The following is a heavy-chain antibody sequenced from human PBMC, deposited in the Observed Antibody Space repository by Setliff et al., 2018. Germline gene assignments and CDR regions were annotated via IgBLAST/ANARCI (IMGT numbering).Heavy chain of an antibody. D-gene: IGHD6-19*01. CDR1: GFTFDDYV. Sequence: PGGSLRLSCAASGFTFDDYVMSWVRQAPGKGLEWVAGIKWNGGDRGYADSVRGRFTISRDNAKNSLHLQMDSLRAEDTALYYCARGGPHYSGWYAIEYWGQGALVTVSS. CDR2: IKWNGGDR. J-gene: IGHJ4*01. CDR3: ARGGPHYSGWYAIEY. V-gene: IGHV3-20*04.